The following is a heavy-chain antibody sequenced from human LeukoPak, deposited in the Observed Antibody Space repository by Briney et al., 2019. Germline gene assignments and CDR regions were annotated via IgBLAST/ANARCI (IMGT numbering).Heavy chain of an antibody. Sequence: SETLSLTCTVSGGSISSSSYYWGWIRQPPGKGLEWIGSIYYSGSTYYNPSLKRRVTISVDTSKNQFSLKLSSVTAADTAVYYCARDLSQQLVPANWFDPWGQGTLVTVSS. CDR2: IYYSGST. V-gene: IGHV4-39*07. J-gene: IGHJ5*02. CDR3: ARDLSQQLVPANWFDP. D-gene: IGHD6-13*01. CDR1: GGSISSSSYY.